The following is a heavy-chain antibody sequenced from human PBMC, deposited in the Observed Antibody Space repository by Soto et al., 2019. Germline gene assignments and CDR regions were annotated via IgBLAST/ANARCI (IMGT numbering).Heavy chain of an antibody. D-gene: IGHD3-10*01. J-gene: IGHJ6*03. V-gene: IGHV4-59*08. CDR3: ARGNGMVRGVITYYSYYYYMDV. Sequence: SETLSLTCTVSGGSISSYYWSWIRQPPGKGLEWIGYIYYSGSTNYNPSLKSRVTISVDTSKNQFSLKLSSVTAADTAVYYCARGNGMVRGVITYYSYYYYMDVWGKGTTVTVSS. CDR1: GGSISSYY. CDR2: IYYSGST.